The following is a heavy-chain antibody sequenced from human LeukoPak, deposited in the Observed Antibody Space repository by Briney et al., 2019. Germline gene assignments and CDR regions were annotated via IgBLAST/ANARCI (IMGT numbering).Heavy chain of an antibody. Sequence: PGGSLRLSCAASGFTFSNYAITWIRQAPGKGLEWVSEISGSGESTYYGDSVKGRFTISRDDSKNTLYLQMNSLRAGDTAVYYCAREHWDFDYWGQGTLVTVSS. CDR2: ISGSGEST. CDR3: AREHWDFDY. J-gene: IGHJ4*02. V-gene: IGHV3-23*01. D-gene: IGHD7-27*01. CDR1: GFTFSNYA.